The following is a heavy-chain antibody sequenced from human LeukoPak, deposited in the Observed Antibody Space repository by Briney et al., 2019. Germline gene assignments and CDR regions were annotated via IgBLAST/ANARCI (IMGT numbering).Heavy chain of an antibody. V-gene: IGHV4-30-4*08. J-gene: IGHJ4*02. CDR2: IYYSGST. Sequence: SETLSLTCTVSGGSISSGDYYWSWIRQPPGKGLEWIGYIYYSGSTYYNPSPKSRVTISVDTSKNQFSLKLSSVTAADTAVYYCARGPIKIQLWLRYWGQGTLVTVSS. CDR3: ARGPIKIQLWLRY. D-gene: IGHD5-18*01. CDR1: GGSISSGDYY.